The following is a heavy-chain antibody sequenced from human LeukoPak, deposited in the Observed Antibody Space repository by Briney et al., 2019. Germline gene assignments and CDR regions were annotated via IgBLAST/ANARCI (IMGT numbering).Heavy chain of an antibody. Sequence: ASETLSLTCAVYGGSFSGYYWSWIRQPPGKGLEWIGEINHSGSTNYNPSLKSRVTISVDTSKNQSSLKLSSVTAADTAVYYCARSRYSSGWYPNVFDYWGQGTLVTVSS. CDR3: ARSRYSSGWYPNVFDY. CDR2: INHSGST. J-gene: IGHJ4*02. V-gene: IGHV4-34*01. D-gene: IGHD6-19*01. CDR1: GGSFSGYY.